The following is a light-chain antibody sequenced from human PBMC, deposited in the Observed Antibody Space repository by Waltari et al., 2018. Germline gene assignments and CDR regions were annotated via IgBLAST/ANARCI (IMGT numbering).Light chain of an antibody. J-gene: IGLJ1*01. CDR2: SNN. CDR3: AAWDDSLNGYV. V-gene: IGLV1-44*01. Sequence: QSVLTQPPSASETPGQRVTISCSGSSSNIGSNTVTWYQQLPGPAPKFPTYSNNQRPSGVPDRYSGSKSGTSASLAISGLQSEDEADYYCAAWDDSLNGYVLGSGTKVTVL. CDR1: SSNIGSNT.